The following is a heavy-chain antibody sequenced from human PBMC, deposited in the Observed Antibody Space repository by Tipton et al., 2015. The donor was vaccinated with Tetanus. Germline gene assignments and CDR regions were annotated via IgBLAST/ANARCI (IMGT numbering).Heavy chain of an antibody. CDR3: ARPGVGGYTGYYFDF. CDR2: IYYSGSS. Sequence: LRLSCTVSGGSISGSSYYWGWIRQPPGKGLEWIGSIYYSGSSYYNPTLKSRVTISVDTSKNQFSLKLGSVTAADATVYYCARPGVGGYTGYYFDFWGQGTVVTVSS. V-gene: IGHV4-39*01. D-gene: IGHD5-12*01. CDR1: GGSISGSSYY. J-gene: IGHJ4*02.